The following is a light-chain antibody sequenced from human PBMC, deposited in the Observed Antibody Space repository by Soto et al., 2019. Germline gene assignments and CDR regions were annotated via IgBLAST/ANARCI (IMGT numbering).Light chain of an antibody. CDR2: AAS. CDR3: QQSYSTLST. CDR1: QTIIRY. Sequence: DIQMTQSPSSLSASVGDRVTITCRASQTIIRYLNWYQQKPGRAPNLLIYAASSLQSGVPSRFSGSGSGTDFTLTISILQPKDFATYYCQQSYSTLSTFGPGTKVDIK. V-gene: IGKV1-39*01. J-gene: IGKJ3*01.